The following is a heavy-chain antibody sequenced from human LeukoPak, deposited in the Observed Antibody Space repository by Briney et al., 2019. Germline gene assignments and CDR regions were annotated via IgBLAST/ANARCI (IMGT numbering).Heavy chain of an antibody. CDR3: ARDCAVGESFDI. D-gene: IGHD3-16*01. Sequence: GGSLRLSCAASGFTFSSYWMHWVRQAPGEGLVWVARITSDGSSTSHADSVKGRFTISRDNAKNTLYLQMNSLRAEDTAVYYCARDCAVGESFDIWGQGTLVTVSS. CDR2: ITSDGSST. V-gene: IGHV3-74*01. CDR1: GFTFSSYW. J-gene: IGHJ3*02.